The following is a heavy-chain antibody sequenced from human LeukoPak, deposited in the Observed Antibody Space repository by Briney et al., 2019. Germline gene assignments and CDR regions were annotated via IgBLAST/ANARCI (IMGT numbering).Heavy chain of an antibody. CDR3: ARDLIVGGNHDAFDI. V-gene: IGHV3-53*01. J-gene: IGHJ3*02. CDR2: IYSGGTT. Sequence: GGSLRLSCAASGFTVSSSYMSWVRQAPGKGLEWVSVIYSGGTTYYADSVKGRFTISRDNSKNTLYLQMNRLRAEDTAVYYCARDLIVGGNHDAFDIWGQGTMVTVSS. CDR1: GFTVSSSY. D-gene: IGHD1-26*01.